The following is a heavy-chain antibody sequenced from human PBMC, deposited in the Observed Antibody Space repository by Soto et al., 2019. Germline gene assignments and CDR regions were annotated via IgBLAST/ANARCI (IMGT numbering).Heavy chain of an antibody. V-gene: IGHV4-59*04. Sequence: SETLSLTCTVSGGSISSYSWNWIRQPPGKGLEWIGYIYSGGSTYYNPSIQSRVTMSVDRSRNQFSMKLNSVTAADTAVYYCARVRREYDNSGPVDYWGQGTLVTVSS. CDR2: IYSGGST. CDR3: ARVRREYDNSGPVDY. D-gene: IGHD3-22*01. CDR1: GGSISSYS. J-gene: IGHJ4*02.